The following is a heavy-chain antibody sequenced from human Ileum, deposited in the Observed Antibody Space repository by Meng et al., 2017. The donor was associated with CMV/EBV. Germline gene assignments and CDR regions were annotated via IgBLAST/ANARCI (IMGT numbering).Heavy chain of an antibody. CDR2: IYSGGDST. J-gene: IGHJ6*02. Sequence: GGSLRLSCAASGFTFSSYAMSWVRQAPGKGLKWVSVIYSGGDSTYYADSVKGRFTISRDNSKNTLYLQMNSLRAEDTAVYFCAKPRHAVLVRSGMDVWGQGTTVTVSS. V-gene: IGHV3-23*03. D-gene: IGHD2-8*01. CDR1: GFTFSSYA. CDR3: AKPRHAVLVRSGMDV.